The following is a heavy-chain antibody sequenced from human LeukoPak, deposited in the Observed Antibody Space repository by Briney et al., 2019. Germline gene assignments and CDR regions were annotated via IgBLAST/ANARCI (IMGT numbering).Heavy chain of an antibody. CDR1: GYTFTSYG. V-gene: IGHV1-18*01. J-gene: IGHJ4*02. Sequence: ASVKVSCKASGYTFTSYGISWVRQAPGQGLEWMGWISAYNGNTNYAQKLQGRVTTTTDTSTSTAYMELRSLRSDDTAVYYCARARLGELSDDYWGQGTLVTVSS. D-gene: IGHD3-16*02. CDR2: ISAYNGNT. CDR3: ARARLGELSDDY.